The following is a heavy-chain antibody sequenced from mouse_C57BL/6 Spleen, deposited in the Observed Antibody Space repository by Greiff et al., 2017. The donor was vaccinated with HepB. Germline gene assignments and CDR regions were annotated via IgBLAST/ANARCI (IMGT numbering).Heavy chain of an antibody. J-gene: IGHJ4*01. CDR2: ISYDGSN. CDR1: GYSITSGYY. CDR3: ARDDYDGYAMDY. D-gene: IGHD2-4*01. V-gene: IGHV3-6*01. Sequence: EVQLQESGPGLVKPSQSLSLTCSVTGYSITSGYYWNWIRQFPGNKLEWMGYISYDGSNNYNPSLKNRISITRDTSKNQFFLKLNSVTTEDTATYYSARDDYDGYAMDYWGQGTSVTVSS.